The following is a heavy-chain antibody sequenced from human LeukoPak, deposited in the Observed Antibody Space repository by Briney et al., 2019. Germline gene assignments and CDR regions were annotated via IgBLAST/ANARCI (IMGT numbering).Heavy chain of an antibody. CDR1: GFTFSSYA. J-gene: IGHJ4*02. V-gene: IGHV3-23*01. CDR2: ISGSGDTT. D-gene: IGHD6-13*01. CDR3: AKGIRSSSWYCFDY. Sequence: GGSLRLSCAASGFTFSSYAMSWVRQAPGKGLEWVPVISGSGDTTYYADSVKGRFTISRDNSKNTLYLQMNSLRAEDTAVYYCAKGIRSSSWYCFDYWGQGTLVSVSS.